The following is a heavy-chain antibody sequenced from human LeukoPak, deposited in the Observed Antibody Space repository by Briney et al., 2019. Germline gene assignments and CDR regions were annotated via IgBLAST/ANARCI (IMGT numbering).Heavy chain of an antibody. CDR3: ARANHPAYGDYQY. Sequence: SQTLSLTCKVSGGSISSGDYYRSWIRQSPGTGLEWIGYIYYSGITYYNPSLKSRVSISVDTSRNQFSLQLRSVTAADTAVYYCARANHPAYGDYQYWGQGTLVTVSS. V-gene: IGHV4-30-4*01. J-gene: IGHJ4*02. CDR2: IYYSGIT. D-gene: IGHD4-17*01. CDR1: GGSISSGDYY.